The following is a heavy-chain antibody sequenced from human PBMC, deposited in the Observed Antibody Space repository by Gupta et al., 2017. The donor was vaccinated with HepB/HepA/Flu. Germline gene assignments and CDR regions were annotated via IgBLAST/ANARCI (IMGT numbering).Heavy chain of an antibody. CDR3: ASATYYYDSSAHTPPDY. Sequence: EVQLVESGGGLVQPGGSLRLSCAASGFTFSSYELNWVRQAPGKGLEWVSYISSSGRTRYDADSVKGRFTISRDNAKNSLYLQMNSLRAEYTAVYYCASATYYYDSSAHTPPDYWGQGTRVTVSS. CDR2: ISSSGRTR. D-gene: IGHD3-22*01. CDR1: GFTFSSYE. V-gene: IGHV3-48*03. J-gene: IGHJ4*02.